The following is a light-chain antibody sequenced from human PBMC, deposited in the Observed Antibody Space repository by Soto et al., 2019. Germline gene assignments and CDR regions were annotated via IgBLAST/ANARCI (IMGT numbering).Light chain of an antibody. CDR1: QDIGNS. CDR2: GAT. Sequence: DIQMTQSPSSLSASIGDRVTITCKASQDIGNSLNWYQQLPGKPXKLLIYGATNLEAGVPLRFSGRGSGTHFTFTIASLEPEDIATYSCQQYDDLPSITFGQGTRLEIK. V-gene: IGKV1-33*01. CDR3: QQYDDLPSIT. J-gene: IGKJ5*01.